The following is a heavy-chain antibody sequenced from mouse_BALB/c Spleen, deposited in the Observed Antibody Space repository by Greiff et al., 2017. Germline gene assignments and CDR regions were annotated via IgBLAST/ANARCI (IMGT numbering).Heavy chain of an antibody. D-gene: IGHD1-2*01. V-gene: IGHV5-15*02. CDR2: ISNLAYSI. CDR3: ARDYYGSHWYFDV. J-gene: IGHJ1*01. Sequence: DVMLVESGGGLVQPGGSRKLSCAASGFTFSDYGMAWVRQAPGKGPEWVAFISNLAYSIYYADTVTGRFTISRENAKNTLYLEMSSLRSEDTAMYYCARDYYGSHWYFDVWGAGTTVTVSS. CDR1: GFTFSDYG.